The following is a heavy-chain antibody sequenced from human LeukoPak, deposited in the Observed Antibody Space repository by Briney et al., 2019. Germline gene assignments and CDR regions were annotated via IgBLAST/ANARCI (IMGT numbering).Heavy chain of an antibody. CDR1: GYSFTGYY. D-gene: IGHD5-24*01. V-gene: IGHV1-2*06. J-gene: IGHJ6*02. CDR3: ARQEIYYYYYGMDV. Sequence: ASVRVSCKASGYSFTGYYMYWVRQAPGQWLEWVGRTNPNSGGTNYAQKFQGRVTMTRDTSISTAYMELSRLRSDDTAVYYCARQEIYYYYYGMDVWGQGTTVTVSS. CDR2: TNPNSGGT.